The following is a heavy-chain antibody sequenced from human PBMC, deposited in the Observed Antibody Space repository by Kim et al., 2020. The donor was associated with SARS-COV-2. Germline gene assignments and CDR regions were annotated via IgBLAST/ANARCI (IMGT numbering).Heavy chain of an antibody. Sequence: GGSLRLSCAASGFTFSNYNMRWFRQAPGKGLEWVSSIGSSADIYYADSVKGRFTISSDNAKNSLHLQMNNLRAEDTGVYFCARSRLTTMTRAYFDHWGQGALVTVSS. V-gene: IGHV3-21*01. CDR2: IGSSADI. CDR1: GFTFSNYN. CDR3: ARSRLTTMTRAYFDH. J-gene: IGHJ4*02. D-gene: IGHD4-17*01.